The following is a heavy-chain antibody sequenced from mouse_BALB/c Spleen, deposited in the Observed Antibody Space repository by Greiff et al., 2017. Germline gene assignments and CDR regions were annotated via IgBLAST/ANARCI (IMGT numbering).Heavy chain of an antibody. Sequence: VQLQQSGPELVKPGASVKVSCKASGYTFTDYNMDWVKQSHGKSLEWIGDINPNNGGTIYNQKFKGKATLTVDKSSSTAYMELRSLTSEDTAVYYCARSDYDGGAWFAYWGQGTLVTVSA. D-gene: IGHD2-4*01. CDR2: INPNNGGT. J-gene: IGHJ3*01. V-gene: IGHV1-18*01. CDR3: ARSDYDGGAWFAY. CDR1: GYTFTDYN.